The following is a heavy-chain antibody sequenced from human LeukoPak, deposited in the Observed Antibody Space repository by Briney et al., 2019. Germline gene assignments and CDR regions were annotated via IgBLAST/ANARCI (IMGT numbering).Heavy chain of an antibody. J-gene: IGHJ3*02. CDR2: IYYSGST. D-gene: IGHD5-18*01. CDR1: GGSISSGGYY. Sequence: SETLSLTCTVSGGSISSGGYYWSWIRQHPGKGLEWIGYIYYSGSTYYNPSLKSRVTISVDTSKNQFSLKLSSVTAADTAVYYCARETYSYGSYDAFDIWGQGTMVTVSS. V-gene: IGHV4-31*03. CDR3: ARETYSYGSYDAFDI.